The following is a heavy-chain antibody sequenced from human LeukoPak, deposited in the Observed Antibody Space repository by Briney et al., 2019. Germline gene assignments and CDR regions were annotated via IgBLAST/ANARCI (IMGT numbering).Heavy chain of an antibody. J-gene: IGHJ4*02. Sequence: PGGSLRLSCAASGFTFSGYGMDSVRQAPDKGLEWVAVIWYDGNNKYYADSVKGRFTISRDNSKNTLYLQMNSLRAEDTAVYYCAKDWGYTTMVSYYFDYWGQGALVTVSS. CDR1: GFTFSGYG. CDR2: IWYDGNNK. CDR3: AKDWGYTTMVSYYFDY. D-gene: IGHD5-18*01. V-gene: IGHV3-33*06.